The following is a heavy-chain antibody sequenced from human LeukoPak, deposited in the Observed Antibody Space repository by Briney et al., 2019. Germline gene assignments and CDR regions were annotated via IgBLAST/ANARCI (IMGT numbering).Heavy chain of an antibody. V-gene: IGHV4-34*01. CDR1: GGSFSGYY. J-gene: IGHJ4*02. D-gene: IGHD2-21*02. Sequence: SETLSLTCAVYGGSFSGYYWSWVRQPPGKGLEWIGEINHSGSTNYNPSLKSRVTISVDTSKNQFSLKLSSVTAADTAVYYCARALRGGKRYIVVVTAILDYWGQGTLVTVSS. CDR2: INHSGST. CDR3: ARALRGGKRYIVVVTAILDY.